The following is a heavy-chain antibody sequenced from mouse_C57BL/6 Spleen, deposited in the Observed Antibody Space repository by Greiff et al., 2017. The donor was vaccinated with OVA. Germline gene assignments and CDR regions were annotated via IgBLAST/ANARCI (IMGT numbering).Heavy chain of an antibody. CDR3: ARSFYDPAY. CDR1: GYTFTDYY. D-gene: IGHD2-3*01. V-gene: IGHV1-26*01. Sequence: VQLQQSGPELVKPGASVKISCKASGYTFTDYYMNWVKQSHGKSLEWIGDINPNNGGTSYNQKFKGKATLTVDKSSSTAYMELRSLTSEDSAVXSCARSFYDPAYWGQGTLVTVSA. J-gene: IGHJ3*01. CDR2: INPNNGGT.